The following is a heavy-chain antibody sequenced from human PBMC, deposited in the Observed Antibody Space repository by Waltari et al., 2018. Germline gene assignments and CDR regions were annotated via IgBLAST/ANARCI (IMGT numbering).Heavy chain of an antibody. CDR2: MYPSDSYT. Sequence: EVQLVQSGAEVKKPGESLRISCKGSGYSFTRYWISWVRQMPGKGLEWMGKMYPSDSYTNYSPSFQGHVTISADKSISTAYLQWSSLKASDTAIYYCASTTTGAYWYFDIWGRGTLVTVSS. D-gene: IGHD4-17*01. CDR3: ASTTTGAYWYFDI. V-gene: IGHV5-10-1*03. J-gene: IGHJ2*01. CDR1: GYSFTRYW.